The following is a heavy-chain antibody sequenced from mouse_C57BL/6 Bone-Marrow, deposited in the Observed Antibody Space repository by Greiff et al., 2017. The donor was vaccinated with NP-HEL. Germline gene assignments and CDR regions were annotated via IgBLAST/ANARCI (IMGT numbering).Heavy chain of an antibody. V-gene: IGHV1-39*01. CDR3: ASPYITTVGAPGYFDV. D-gene: IGHD1-1*01. Sequence: VQLKQSGPELVKPGASVKISCKASGYSFTDYNMNWVKQSNGKSLEWIGVINPNYGTTSYNQKFKGKATLTVDQSSSTAYMQLNSLTSEDSAVYYCASPYITTVGAPGYFDVWGTGTTVTVSS. J-gene: IGHJ1*03. CDR1: GYSFTDYN. CDR2: INPNYGTT.